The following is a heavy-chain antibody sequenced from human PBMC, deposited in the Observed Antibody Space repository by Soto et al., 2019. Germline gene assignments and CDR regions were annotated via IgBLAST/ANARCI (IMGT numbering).Heavy chain of an antibody. J-gene: IGHJ3*02. Sequence: ASVKVSCKASGYTFTSYGISWVRQAPGQGLEWMGWISAYNGNTNYAQKLQGRVTMTTDTSTSTAYMELRSLRSDDTAVYYCARDRVDDYFWGSYRIDAFDIWGQGTMVTVSS. CDR1: GYTFTSYG. D-gene: IGHD3-16*02. CDR3: ARDRVDDYFWGSYRIDAFDI. CDR2: ISAYNGNT. V-gene: IGHV1-18*01.